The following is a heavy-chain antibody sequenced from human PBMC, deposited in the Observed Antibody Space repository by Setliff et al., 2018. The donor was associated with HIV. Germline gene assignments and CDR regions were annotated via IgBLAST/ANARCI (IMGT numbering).Heavy chain of an antibody. V-gene: IGHV1-69*13. D-gene: IGHD7-27*01. CDR1: GGTLSNHA. Sequence: SVKVSCKASGGTLSNHAITWVRQAPGQGLQWVGGITPLFDTKNYARNFQGRVTITADESTTTAYMELNSLRSEDTAVYYCARGPLLAGLGPYFFDYWGQGTLVTVSS. CDR2: ITPLFDTK. CDR3: ARGPLLAGLGPYFFDY. J-gene: IGHJ4*02.